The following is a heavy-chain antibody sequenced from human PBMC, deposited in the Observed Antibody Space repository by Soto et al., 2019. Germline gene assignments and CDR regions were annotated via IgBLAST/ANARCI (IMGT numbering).Heavy chain of an antibody. CDR2: ISYDGSNK. V-gene: IGHV3-30*18. J-gene: IGHJ4*02. D-gene: IGHD5-18*01. CDR1: GFTFSSYG. CDR3: AKDMQLWASYPRIDY. Sequence: QVQLVESGGGVVQPGRSLRLSCAASGFTFSSYGMHWVRQAPGKGLEWVAVISYDGSNKYYADSVKGRFTISRDNSKNTLYLQMNSLRAEDTAVYYCAKDMQLWASYPRIDYWGQGTLVTVSS.